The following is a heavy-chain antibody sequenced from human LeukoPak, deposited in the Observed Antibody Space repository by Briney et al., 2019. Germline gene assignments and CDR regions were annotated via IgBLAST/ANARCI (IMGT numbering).Heavy chain of an antibody. CDR2: IYYSGST. J-gene: IGHJ5*02. D-gene: IGHD3-3*01. CDR1: GVSISSGGYY. CDR3: ARAYFADFWSGYYIPGNWFDP. Sequence: SETLSLTCTVSGVSISSGGYYWSWIRQHPGKGLEWIGYIYYSGSTYYNPSLKSRVTISVDTSKNQFSLKLSSVTAADTAVYYCARAYFADFWSGYYIPGNWFDPWGQGTLVTVSS. V-gene: IGHV4-31*03.